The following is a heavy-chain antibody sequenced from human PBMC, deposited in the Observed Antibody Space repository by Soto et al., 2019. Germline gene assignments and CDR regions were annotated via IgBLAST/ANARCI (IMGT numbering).Heavy chain of an antibody. Sequence: GESLKISCKGSGSSFAGYWITWVRQKPGKGLEWMGRIDPSDSQTYYSPSFRGHVTISVTKSITTVFLQWSSLRASDTAMYYCARQIYDSDTGPNFQYYFDSWSQGTPVTVSS. CDR1: GSSFAGYW. CDR2: IDPSDSQT. V-gene: IGHV5-10-1*01. J-gene: IGHJ4*02. D-gene: IGHD3-22*01. CDR3: ARQIYDSDTGPNFQYYFDS.